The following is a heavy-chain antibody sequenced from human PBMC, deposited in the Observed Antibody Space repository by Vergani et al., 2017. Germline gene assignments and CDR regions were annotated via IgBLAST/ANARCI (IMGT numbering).Heavy chain of an antibody. J-gene: IGHJ4*02. CDR2: IDWDDDK. CDR1: GFSLSTSGMR. CDR3: ARATTGPYYFDY. V-gene: IGHV2-70*04. D-gene: IGHD1-14*01. Sequence: QVTLKESGPALVKPTQTLTLTCTFSGFSLSTSGMRVSWIRPPPGKALEWLARIDWDDDKFYSTSLKTRLPISKDTSKNHVVLTMTNIDPVDTATYYCARATTGPYYFDYWGQGTLVTVSS.